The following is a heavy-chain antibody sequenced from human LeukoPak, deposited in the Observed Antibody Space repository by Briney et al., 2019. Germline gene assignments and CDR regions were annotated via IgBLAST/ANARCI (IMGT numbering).Heavy chain of an antibody. D-gene: IGHD6-13*01. Sequence: GGSLRRSCAASGFTFDDYGMSWVRQAPGKGLEWVSGINWNGGSTGYADSVKGRFTISRDNAKNSLYLQMNSLRAADTALYYCARGGSSWPFDYWGQGTLVTVSS. CDR2: INWNGGST. V-gene: IGHV3-20*04. CDR3: ARGGSSWPFDY. J-gene: IGHJ4*02. CDR1: GFTFDDYG.